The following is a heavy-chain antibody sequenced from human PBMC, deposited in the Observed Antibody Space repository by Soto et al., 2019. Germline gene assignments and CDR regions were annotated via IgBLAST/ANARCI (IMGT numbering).Heavy chain of an antibody. CDR3: TSLISAAQDY. Sequence: EVLLVESGGGVVQPGGSLKLSCVASGFVFKDSSIHWVRQASGQGLEWVGRIRDRAYNYAPAYTASVKGRFTISRADSTNTAYLQTNSLRTEDTAIYYCTSLISAAQDYWGPGTLGTFSS. J-gene: IGHJ4*02. V-gene: IGHV3-73*01. CDR1: GFVFKDSS. CDR2: IRDRAYNYAP. D-gene: IGHD3-10*01.